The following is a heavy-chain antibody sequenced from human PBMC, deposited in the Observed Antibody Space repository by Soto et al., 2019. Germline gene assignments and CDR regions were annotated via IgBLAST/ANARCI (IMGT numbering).Heavy chain of an antibody. CDR3: ARQYYFGSGSYYNRPFDF. CDR2: IYSAGSA. CDR1: GFTVSSYH. V-gene: IGHV3-66*04. D-gene: IGHD3-10*01. Sequence: GGSLRLSCAASGFTVSSYHMSWVRQAPGKGLEWVSVIYSAGSADFADSVKGRFTISRDNSKNTLYLQMSSLRAEDTAVYYCARQYYFGSGSYYNRPFDFWGQGTLVTVSS. J-gene: IGHJ4*02.